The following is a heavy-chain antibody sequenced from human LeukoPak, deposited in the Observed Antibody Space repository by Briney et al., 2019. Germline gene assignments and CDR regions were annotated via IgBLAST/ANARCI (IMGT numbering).Heavy chain of an antibody. CDR2: INHSGST. Sequence: PSETLSLTCAVYGGSFSGYYWSWIRQPPGKGLEWIGEINHSGSTNYNPSLKSRVTISVDTSKNQFSLKLSSVTAADTAVYYCAREAGSPPSYYYYYMDVWGKGTTVTVSS. J-gene: IGHJ6*03. D-gene: IGHD3-10*01. V-gene: IGHV4-34*01. CDR3: AREAGSPPSYYYYYMDV. CDR1: GGSFSGYY.